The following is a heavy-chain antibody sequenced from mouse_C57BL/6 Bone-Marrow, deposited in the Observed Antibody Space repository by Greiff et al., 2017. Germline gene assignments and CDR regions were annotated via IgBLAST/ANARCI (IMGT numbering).Heavy chain of an antibody. J-gene: IGHJ1*03. CDR2: IYPRSGNT. CDR1: GYTFTSYG. Sequence: QVQLQQSGAELARPGASVKLSCKASGYTFTSYGISWVKQRTGQGLEWIGEIYPRSGNTYYNEKFKGKATLTADKSSSTAYMELRSLTSEDSAVFLWVRLKGTAAPDWYFDVWGTGTTVTVSS. CDR3: VRLKGTAAPDWYFDV. V-gene: IGHV1-81*01. D-gene: IGHD1-3*01.